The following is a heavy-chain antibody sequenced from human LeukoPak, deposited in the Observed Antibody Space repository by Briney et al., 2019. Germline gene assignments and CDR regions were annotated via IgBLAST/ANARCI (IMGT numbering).Heavy chain of an antibody. V-gene: IGHV4-34*01. CDR2: INHSGST. J-gene: IGHJ5*02. CDR3: ARARTPQWIRLWLHWFDP. Sequence: SETLSLTCAVYGGSFSGYYWSWIRQPPGKGLEWIGEINHSGSTNYNPSLKSRVTISVDTSKNQFSLKLSSVTAADTAVYYCARARTPQWIRLWLHWFDPWGQGTLVTVSS. D-gene: IGHD5-18*01. CDR1: GGSFSGYY.